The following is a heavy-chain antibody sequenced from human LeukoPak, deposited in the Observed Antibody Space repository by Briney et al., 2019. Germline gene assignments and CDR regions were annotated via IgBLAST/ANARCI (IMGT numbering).Heavy chain of an antibody. J-gene: IGHJ4*02. Sequence: GSSVKVSCKSSGSTFNNYIIAWVRQAPGQGVEWMGRSIPILETTNYAQNFQGGVTITPDKSTRAAYIELSRLRSDDTAVYYCARDGGGYHYVLQDHWGQGTLVTVSS. CDR3: ARDGGGYHYVLQDH. D-gene: IGHD5-18*01. V-gene: IGHV1-69*08. CDR1: GSTFNNYI. CDR2: SIPILETT.